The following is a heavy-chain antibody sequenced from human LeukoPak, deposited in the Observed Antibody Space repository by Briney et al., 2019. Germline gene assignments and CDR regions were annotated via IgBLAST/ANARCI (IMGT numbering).Heavy chain of an antibody. CDR3: ARGLTTVTALYFFDY. J-gene: IGHJ4*02. CDR2: INPNSGGA. D-gene: IGHD4-17*01. V-gene: IGHV1-2*02. Sequence: ASVKVSCKASGSTFTGYYIHWVRQAPGQGLEWMGWINPNSGGADYAQTFQGRVTMTGDTAISTAYMGLSRLRSDDTAVYYCARGLTTVTALYFFDYWGQGTLVTVSS. CDR1: GSTFTGYY.